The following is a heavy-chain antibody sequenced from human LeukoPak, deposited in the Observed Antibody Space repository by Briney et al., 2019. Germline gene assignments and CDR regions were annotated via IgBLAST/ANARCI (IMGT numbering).Heavy chain of an antibody. CDR1: GYTFTSCD. J-gene: IGHJ4*02. V-gene: IGHV1-8*03. D-gene: IGHD6-13*01. CDR3: ARGRSSSSWILSRRLFDY. Sequence: GASVKVSCKASGYTFTSCDINWVRQATGQGLEWMGWMNPNSGNTGYAQKFQGRVTITRNTSISTAYMELSSLRSEDTAVYYCARGRSSSSWILSRRLFDYWGQGTLVTVSS. CDR2: MNPNSGNT.